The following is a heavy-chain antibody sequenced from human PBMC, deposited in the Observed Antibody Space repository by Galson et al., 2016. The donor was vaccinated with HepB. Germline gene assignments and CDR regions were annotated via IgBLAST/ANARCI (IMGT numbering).Heavy chain of an antibody. CDR3: ARHGRSGYTGDWYLGLIDY. Sequence: QSGAEVKKPGESLKISCKGSGYSFSNYWIGWARQMPGKGLEWMGIIYPGDSDTRYRPSFQGQVTFSVDKSIGTAYLQWSSLKASDTAMYYCARHGRSGYTGDWYLGLIDYWGQGTLVTVSS. D-gene: IGHD6-19*01. CDR2: IYPGDSDT. J-gene: IGHJ4*02. V-gene: IGHV5-51*01. CDR1: GYSFSNYW.